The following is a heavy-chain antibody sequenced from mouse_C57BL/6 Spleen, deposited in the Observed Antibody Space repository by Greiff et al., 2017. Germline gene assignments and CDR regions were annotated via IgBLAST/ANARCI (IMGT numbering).Heavy chain of an antibody. CDR3: ASPYDYDGGYAMDY. V-gene: IGHV1-82*01. D-gene: IGHD2-4*01. Sequence: VQGVESGPELVKPGASVKISCKASGYAFSSSWMNWVKQRPGKGLEWIGRIYPGDGDTNYNGKFKGKATLTADKSSSTAYMQLSSLTSEDAAVYVGASPYDYDGGYAMDYWGQGTSVTVSS. J-gene: IGHJ4*01. CDR1: GYAFSSSW. CDR2: IYPGDGDT.